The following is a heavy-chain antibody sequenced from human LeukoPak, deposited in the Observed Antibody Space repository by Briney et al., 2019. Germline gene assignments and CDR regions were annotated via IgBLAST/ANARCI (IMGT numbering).Heavy chain of an antibody. CDR2: ISGDGGST. V-gene: IGHV3-43*02. CDR1: GFTFDDYA. D-gene: IGHD2-2*01. J-gene: IGHJ6*02. CDR3: AKDDSSTSSYYYYYYGMDV. Sequence: GGSLRLSCAASGFTFDDYAMHWVRQAPGKGLEWVSLISGDGGSTYYADSVKGRFTISRDNSKNSLYLQMNSLRTEDTALYYCAKDDSSTSSYYYYYYGMDVWGQGTTVTVSS.